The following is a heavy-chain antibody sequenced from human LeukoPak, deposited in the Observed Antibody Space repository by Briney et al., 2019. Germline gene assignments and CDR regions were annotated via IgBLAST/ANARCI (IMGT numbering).Heavy chain of an antibody. V-gene: IGHV1-24*01. CDR3: ATYRPTVTTYYFDY. CDR1: GYTLTELS. J-gene: IGHJ4*02. CDR2: FDPEDGET. Sequence: ASVTVSCTVSGYTLTELSMHWVRQAPGKGLEWMGGFDPEDGETIYAQKFQGRVTMTEDTSTDTAYMELSSLRSEDTAVYYCATYRPTVTTYYFDYWGQGTLVTVSS. D-gene: IGHD4-17*01.